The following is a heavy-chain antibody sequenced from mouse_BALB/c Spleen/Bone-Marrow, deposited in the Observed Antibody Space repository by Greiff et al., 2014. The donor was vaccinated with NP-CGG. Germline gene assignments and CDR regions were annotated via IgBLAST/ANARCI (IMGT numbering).Heavy chain of an antibody. Sequence: QVQLQQSGAELVRPGTSVKVSCKASGYAFTNYLIEWVKQRPGQGLEWIGMISPGSGGTNYNEKFKGKATLTADKSSSTAYMQLSSPTSDDSAVYFCARRDGSYFDYWGQGTTLTVSS. CDR2: ISPGSGGT. J-gene: IGHJ2*01. D-gene: IGHD3-3*01. CDR1: GYAFTNYL. V-gene: IGHV1-54*01. CDR3: ARRDGSYFDY.